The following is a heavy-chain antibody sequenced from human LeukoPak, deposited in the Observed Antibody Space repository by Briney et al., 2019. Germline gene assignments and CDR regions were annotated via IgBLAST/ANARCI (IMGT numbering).Heavy chain of an antibody. V-gene: IGHV3-7*01. D-gene: IGHD6-19*01. Sequence: GGSLRLSCAASGFTVSSNYMSWVRQAPGRGLEWVANIKQDGSEKYYVDSVKGRFTISRDNAKNSLYLQMNSLRAEDTAVYYCARDSSGWYLDIWGQGTMVTVSS. CDR3: ARDSSGWYLDI. J-gene: IGHJ3*02. CDR1: GFTVSSNY. CDR2: IKQDGSEK.